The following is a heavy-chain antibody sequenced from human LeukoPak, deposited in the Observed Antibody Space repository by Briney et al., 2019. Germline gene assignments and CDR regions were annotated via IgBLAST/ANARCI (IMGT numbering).Heavy chain of an antibody. CDR1: GLMFSDQY. J-gene: IGHJ6*02. CDR2: SRNRASSYAT. V-gene: IGHV3-72*01. CDR3: GRIAINANNGMDV. Sequence: QSGGSLTLACALAGLMFSDQYIDCARQPRGGWREWVGRSRNRASSYATEYAASVEGRFTISRDVSESSLYLQMNSLRAEDTAVYYCGRIAINANNGMDVWGQGTTVTVSS. D-gene: IGHD1/OR15-1a*01.